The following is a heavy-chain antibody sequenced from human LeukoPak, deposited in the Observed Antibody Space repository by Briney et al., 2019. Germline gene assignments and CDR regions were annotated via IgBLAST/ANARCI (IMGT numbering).Heavy chain of an antibody. J-gene: IGHJ3*02. V-gene: IGHV5-51*01. D-gene: IGHD3-10*02. CDR2: IFPGDSDT. CDR3: ARSSMLGALDI. CDR1: GHSLTTYW. Sequence: GESLKISCKEDGHSLTTYWTAWVRQMPGKGLEWMGIIFPGDSDTRYSPSFQGQVTISADKATKIVYLQWRRLRASDTAMYYCARSSMLGALDIWGPGTMVTVSS.